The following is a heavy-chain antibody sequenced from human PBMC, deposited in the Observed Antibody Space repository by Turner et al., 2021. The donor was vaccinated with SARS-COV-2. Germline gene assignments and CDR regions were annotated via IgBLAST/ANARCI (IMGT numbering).Heavy chain of an antibody. J-gene: IGHJ4*02. CDR3: AKARGGWYGDEYYFDY. D-gene: IGHD6-19*01. Sequence: EVQLVESGGGLVQAGRFLRPSCAASVFTFDDYTMRWVRQAPGKGLEWVSGISWNSSSIGYTDSVKGRFTISRDNAKNSLYLQMNSLRAEDKALYYCAKARGGWYGDEYYFDYWGQGTLVTVSS. CDR2: ISWNSSSI. V-gene: IGHV3-9*01. CDR1: VFTFDDYT.